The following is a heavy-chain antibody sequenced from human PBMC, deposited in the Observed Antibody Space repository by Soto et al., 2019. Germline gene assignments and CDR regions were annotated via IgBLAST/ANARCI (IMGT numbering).Heavy chain of an antibody. V-gene: IGHV5-51*01. J-gene: IGHJ6*02. CDR1: GYSFTSYW. CDR3: ARHALDSVGYSYGYYYYYGMDV. Sequence: EVQLVQSGAEVKKPGESLKISCKGSGYSFTSYWIGWVRQMPGKGLEWMGIIYPGDSDTRYSPSFQGQVTISADKSISTAYLQWSSLKASDTAMYYCARHALDSVGYSYGYYYYYGMDVWGQGTTVTVSS. D-gene: IGHD5-18*01. CDR2: IYPGDSDT.